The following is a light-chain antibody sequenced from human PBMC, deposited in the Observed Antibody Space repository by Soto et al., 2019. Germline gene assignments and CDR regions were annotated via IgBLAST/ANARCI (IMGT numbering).Light chain of an antibody. V-gene: IGKV3-20*01. Sequence: IVLTQSPGTLSLSAGKRATLSCRTSQSRSNRYLAWYQQKPGQAPRLLIYGASNRATGVPDRFSGSGSGTDFTLIISRLEPEDFVVYYCQHYGRSPSTFGQGTRLEIK. CDR2: GAS. CDR1: QSRSNRY. J-gene: IGKJ5*01. CDR3: QHYGRSPST.